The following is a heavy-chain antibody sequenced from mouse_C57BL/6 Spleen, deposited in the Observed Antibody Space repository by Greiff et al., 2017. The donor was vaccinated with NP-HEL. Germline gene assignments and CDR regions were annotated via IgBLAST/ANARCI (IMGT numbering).Heavy chain of an antibody. CDR1: GYTFTSYW. CDR3: ARGAAMDY. CDR2: IDPNRGGT. V-gene: IGHV1-72*01. J-gene: IGHJ4*01. Sequence: QVHVKQPGAELVKPGASVKLSCKASGYTFTSYWMHWVKQRPGRGLEWIGRIDPNRGGTKYNEKLKSTATLTVDKPSRTAYMQLSSLTAEDAAVYYGARGAAMDYWGQGTSVTVSS.